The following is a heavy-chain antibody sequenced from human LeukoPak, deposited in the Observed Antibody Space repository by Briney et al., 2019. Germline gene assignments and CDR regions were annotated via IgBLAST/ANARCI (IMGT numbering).Heavy chain of an antibody. CDR1: GFTFSNYN. J-gene: IGHJ4*02. V-gene: IGHV3-21*01. CDR3: ARDSCYGGINFDY. Sequence: GGSLRLSCSASGFTFSNYNMNWVRQAPGKGLEWVSTITSRSAYLSYADSLEGRFTISRDDAKSSLYLQMNSLRVEDTALYYCARDSCYGGINFDYWGQGVLVTVSS. D-gene: IGHD4-23*01. CDR2: ITSRSAYL.